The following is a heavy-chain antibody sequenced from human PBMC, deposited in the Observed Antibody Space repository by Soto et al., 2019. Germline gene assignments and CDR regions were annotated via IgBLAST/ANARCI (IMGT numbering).Heavy chain of an antibody. CDR2: ISWNSGSI. D-gene: IGHD2-21*02. J-gene: IGHJ3*02. V-gene: IGHV3-9*01. CDR3: AKGLAYCGGDRYSYAFDI. Sequence: GGSLRLSCAASGFTFDDYAMHWVRQAPGKGLEWVSGISWNSGSIGYADSVKGRFTISRDNAKNSLYLQMNSLRAEDTALYYCAKGLAYCGGDRYSYAFDIWGQGTMVTVSS. CDR1: GFTFDDYA.